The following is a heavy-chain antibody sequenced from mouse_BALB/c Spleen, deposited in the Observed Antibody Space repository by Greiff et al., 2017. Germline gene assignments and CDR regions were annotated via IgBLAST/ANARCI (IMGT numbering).Heavy chain of an antibody. CDR1: GFTFSSYT. J-gene: IGHJ4*01. D-gene: IGHD2-3*01. Sequence: EVQLQQSGGGLVQPGGSLKLSCAASGFTFSSYTMSWVRQTPEKRLEWVAYISNGGGSTYYPDTVKGRFTISRDNAKNTLYLQMSSLKSEDTAMYYCARLLIYDGYYSAMDYWGQGTSVTVSS. V-gene: IGHV5-12-2*01. CDR3: ARLLIYDGYYSAMDY. CDR2: ISNGGGST.